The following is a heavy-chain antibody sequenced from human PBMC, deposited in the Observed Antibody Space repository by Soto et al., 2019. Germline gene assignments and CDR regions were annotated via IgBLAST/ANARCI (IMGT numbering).Heavy chain of an antibody. J-gene: IGHJ3*01. D-gene: IGHD3-10*01. CDR1: GDTFCTFG. CDR3: TRDRGYPDSFDL. V-gene: IGHV3-74*01. Sequence: PGCCLRLSCAASGDTFCTFGVDGVRKATGKGLVWLSHINSDGSTIVYADSVKGRFTISRDNAKNKLYLQMNSLRVEDTAVYYCTRDRGYPDSFDLWGQGTMVTVSS. CDR2: INSDGSTI.